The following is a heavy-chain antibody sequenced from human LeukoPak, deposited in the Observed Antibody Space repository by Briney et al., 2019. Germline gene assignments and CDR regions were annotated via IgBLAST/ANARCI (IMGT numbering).Heavy chain of an antibody. V-gene: IGHV3-23*01. D-gene: IGHD6-13*01. Sequence: PGGSLRLSCAASGFTFSSYAMSWVRQAPGKGLEWVSAISGSGGCTYYADSVKGRFTISRDNSKNTLYLQMNSLRAEDTAVYYCAKEKTSSWNPRPFDYWGQGTLVTVSS. CDR3: AKEKTSSWNPRPFDY. CDR2: ISGSGGCT. CDR1: GFTFSSYA. J-gene: IGHJ4*02.